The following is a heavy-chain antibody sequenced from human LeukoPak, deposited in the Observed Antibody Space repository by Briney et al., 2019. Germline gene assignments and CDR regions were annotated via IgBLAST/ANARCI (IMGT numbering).Heavy chain of an antibody. J-gene: IGHJ4*02. CDR3: ARDLDTAMAVDY. V-gene: IGHV4-38-2*02. CDR2: IYHSGST. Sequence: SETLSLTCAVSGYSISSGYYWGWIRQPPGKGREWIGSIYHSGSTYYNSSLKSRVTISVDTSKNQFALKLSSVTAADTAVYYCARDLDTAMAVDYWGQGTLVTVSS. D-gene: IGHD5-18*01. CDR1: GYSISSGYY.